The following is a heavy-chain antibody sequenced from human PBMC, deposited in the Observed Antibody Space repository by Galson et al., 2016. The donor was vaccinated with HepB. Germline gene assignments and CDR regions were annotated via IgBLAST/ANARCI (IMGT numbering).Heavy chain of an antibody. D-gene: IGHD1-26*01. CDR2: ISGSGGST. J-gene: IGHJ4*02. CDR3: AKDSRSPYIETYFDY. V-gene: IGHV3-23*01. CDR1: GFTFSSYA. Sequence: SLRLSCAASGFTFSSYAMSWVRQAPGEGLEWISGISGSGGSTFYADSVKGRFTISRDNSKNTLYLQMNSLRAEDTAIYYCAKDSRSPYIETYFDYWGQGTLVTVSS.